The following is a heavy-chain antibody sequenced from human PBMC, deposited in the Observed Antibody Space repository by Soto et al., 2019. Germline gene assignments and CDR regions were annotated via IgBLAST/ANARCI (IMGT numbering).Heavy chain of an antibody. J-gene: IGHJ4*02. CDR2: IYYSGST. CDR1: GGSISSYY. V-gene: IGHV4-59*01. Sequence: SETLSLTCTVSGGSISSYYWSWIRQPPGKGLEWIGYIYYSGSTNYNPSLKSRVTISVDTSKNQFSLKLSSVTAADTAVYYCARVAYYDILTGYYGFDYWGQGTLVTVSS. D-gene: IGHD3-9*01. CDR3: ARVAYYDILTGYYGFDY.